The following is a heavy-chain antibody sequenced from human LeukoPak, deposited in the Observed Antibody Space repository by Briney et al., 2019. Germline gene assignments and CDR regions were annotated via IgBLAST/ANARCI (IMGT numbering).Heavy chain of an antibody. V-gene: IGHV3-53*04. CDR3: ASFRPRARAFDI. CDR2: IYSGGST. Sequence: RGSPRLFCAASGFTVSSNYMSWVRQAPGKGLEWVSVIYSGGSTYYADSVKGRFTISRHNSKNTLYLQMNSLRAEDTAVYYCASFRPRARAFDIWGQGTMAADSS. J-gene: IGHJ3*02. CDR1: GFTVSSNY.